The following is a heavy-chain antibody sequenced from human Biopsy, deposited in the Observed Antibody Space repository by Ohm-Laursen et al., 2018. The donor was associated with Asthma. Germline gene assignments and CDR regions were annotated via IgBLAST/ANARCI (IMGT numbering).Heavy chain of an antibody. CDR2: IWFDGSKK. J-gene: IGHJ4*02. Sequence: SLRLSCAASGFAVSRDYMFWVRQAPGRGLEWVGVIWFDGSKKYYADSVKGRFTISRDNSKKMLYLQMNSLRAEDTAVYYCARGDSSNWSHYYFDYWGQGTLVTVSS. CDR3: ARGDSSNWSHYYFDY. D-gene: IGHD3-22*01. CDR1: GFAVSRDY. V-gene: IGHV3-33*07.